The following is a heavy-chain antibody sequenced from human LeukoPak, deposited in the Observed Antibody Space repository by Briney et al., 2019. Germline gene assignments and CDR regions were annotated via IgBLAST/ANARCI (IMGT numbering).Heavy chain of an antibody. J-gene: IGHJ4*02. Sequence: PSETLSLTCTVSGGSISSYYWSWIRQPAGKGLEWIGRIYTSGSTNYNPSLKSRVTMSVDTSKNQFSLKLSSVTAADAAVYYCASGEYSYGTFDYWGQGTLVTVSS. CDR2: IYTSGST. D-gene: IGHD5-18*01. CDR3: ASGEYSYGTFDY. CDR1: GGSISSYY. V-gene: IGHV4-4*07.